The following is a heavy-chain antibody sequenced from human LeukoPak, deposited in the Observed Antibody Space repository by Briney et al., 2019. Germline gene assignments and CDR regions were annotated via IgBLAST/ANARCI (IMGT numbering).Heavy chain of an antibody. D-gene: IGHD3-22*01. V-gene: IGHV5-51*01. CDR2: IYPGDSDT. J-gene: IGHJ6*02. CDR1: GYSFTSYW. CDR3: ARHVEYDSSGYEYYYGMDV. Sequence: PGESLKISCKGSGYSFTSYWIGWVRQMPGKGLEWMGIIYPGDSDTRYSPSFQGQVTISADKSISTAYLQWSSLKASDTAMYYCARHVEYDSSGYEYYYGMDVWGQGTTVTVSS.